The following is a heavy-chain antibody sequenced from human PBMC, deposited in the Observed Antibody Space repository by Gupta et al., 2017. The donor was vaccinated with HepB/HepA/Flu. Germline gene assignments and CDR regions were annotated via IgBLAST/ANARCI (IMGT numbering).Heavy chain of an antibody. V-gene: IGHV3-20*04. CDR2: ITWNGGST. D-gene: IGHD2-2*02. CDR3: ARGCCISTTCYTDH. CDR1: GFTFNDYG. J-gene: IGHJ4*02. Sequence: EVQLVASGGSMVRPGGSLRLSCAASGFTFNDYGMSWVRQAPGKGLEWVSGITWNGGSTGYAESVKGRFTISRDNPKHSLYLQMNGLRAEDTALYYCARGCCISTTCYTDHWGQVTLVAVSS.